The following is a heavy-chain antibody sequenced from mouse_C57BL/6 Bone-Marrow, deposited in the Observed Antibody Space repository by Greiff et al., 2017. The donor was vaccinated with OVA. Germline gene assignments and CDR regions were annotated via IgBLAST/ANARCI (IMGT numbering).Heavy chain of an antibody. Sequence: EVQLVESGPGLVKPSQSLSLTCSVTGYSITSGYYWNWIRQFPGNKLEWMGYISYDGSNNYNPSLKNRISITRDTSKNQFFLKLNSVTTEDTATYYCARVYYDYDGYYFDYWGQGTTLTVSS. J-gene: IGHJ2*01. CDR3: ARVYYDYDGYYFDY. V-gene: IGHV3-6*01. CDR1: GYSITSGYY. CDR2: ISYDGSN. D-gene: IGHD2-4*01.